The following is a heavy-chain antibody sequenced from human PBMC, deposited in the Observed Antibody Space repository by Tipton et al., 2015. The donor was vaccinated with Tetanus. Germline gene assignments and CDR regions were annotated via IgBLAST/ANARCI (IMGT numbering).Heavy chain of an antibody. Sequence: TLSLTCTVSGGSVNDGRFYWTWIRQPPGKALEWVAHIHYSGSTFYNPSLKSRVTISVDTSKNQFSLKLNSVTAADTAVYYCAREGAPRAFDIWGQGTMVTVSS. V-gene: IGHV4-31*03. CDR3: AREGAPRAFDI. CDR2: IHYSGST. J-gene: IGHJ3*02. CDR1: GGSVNDGRFY.